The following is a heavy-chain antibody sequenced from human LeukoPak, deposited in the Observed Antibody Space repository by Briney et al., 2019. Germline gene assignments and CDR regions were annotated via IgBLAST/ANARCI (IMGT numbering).Heavy chain of an antibody. Sequence: SQTLSLTCTVSGGSISSGGYYWSWIRHHPGKGLEWIGYIYYSGSTYYNPSLKSRVTISVDTSKIQFSLKLSSVTAADTAVYYCARDIAAAGTGYFDYWGQGTLVTVSS. J-gene: IGHJ4*02. CDR3: ARDIAAAGTGYFDY. D-gene: IGHD6-13*01. V-gene: IGHV4-31*03. CDR1: GGSISSGGYY. CDR2: IYYSGST.